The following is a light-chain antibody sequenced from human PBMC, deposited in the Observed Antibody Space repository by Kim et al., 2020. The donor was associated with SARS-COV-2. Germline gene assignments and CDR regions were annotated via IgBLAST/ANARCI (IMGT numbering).Light chain of an antibody. CDR3: QQRTDWPIT. Sequence: EIVLTQSPATLSLSPGERATLSCWASQSVGRFLPWYQQTPGLPPRLLIYGASNRATGIPARFSGSGSGTDFTLTISRLEPEDSAVYYCQQRTDWPITFGQGTRLEIK. V-gene: IGKV3-11*01. CDR1: QSVGRF. CDR2: GAS. J-gene: IGKJ5*01.